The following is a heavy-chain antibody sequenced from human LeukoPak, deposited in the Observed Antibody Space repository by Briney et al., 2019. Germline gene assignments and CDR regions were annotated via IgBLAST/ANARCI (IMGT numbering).Heavy chain of an antibody. CDR1: GFTFSSYG. CDR2: ISGSGGST. Sequence: GGSLRLSCAASGFTFSSYGMSWVRQAPGKGLEWVSAISGSGGSTYYADSVKGRFTISRDNSKNTLYLQMNSLRAEDTAVYYCARDSRYCSGGSCFPDYWGQGTLVTVSS. CDR3: ARDSRYCSGGSCFPDY. J-gene: IGHJ4*02. V-gene: IGHV3-23*01. D-gene: IGHD2-15*01.